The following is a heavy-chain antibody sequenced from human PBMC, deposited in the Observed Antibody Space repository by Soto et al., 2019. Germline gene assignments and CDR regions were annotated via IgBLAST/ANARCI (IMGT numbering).Heavy chain of an antibody. V-gene: IGHV4-30-2*01. D-gene: IGHD2-15*01. J-gene: IGHJ5*02. CDR3: ARYCSGGSCYRNWFDP. Sequence: SETLSLTCAVSGGSISSGGYSWSWIRQPPGKGLEWIGYMYHSGSTYYNPSLKSRVTISIDRSKNQFSLKLSSVTAADAAVYYCARYCSGGSCYRNWFDPWGQGTLVTVSS. CDR1: GGSISSGGYS. CDR2: MYHSGST.